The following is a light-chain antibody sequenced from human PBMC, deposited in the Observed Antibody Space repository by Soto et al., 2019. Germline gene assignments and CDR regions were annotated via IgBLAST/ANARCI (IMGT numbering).Light chain of an antibody. V-gene: IGKV3-11*01. Sequence: EIVLTQSPATLSLSPGERATLSCRASQSVGTYLAWYQQKPGQAPRLLIYDASNRATGIPARFSGSGSGTDFTLTISNLEPEDYAVYYCQQRSNWPPRLTFGGGTRVEIE. J-gene: IGKJ4*01. CDR3: QQRSNWPPRLT. CDR1: QSVGTY. CDR2: DAS.